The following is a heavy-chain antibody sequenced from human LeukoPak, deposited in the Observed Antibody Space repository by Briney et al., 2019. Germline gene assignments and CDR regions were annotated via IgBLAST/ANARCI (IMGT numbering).Heavy chain of an antibody. CDR1: GGSISSYY. Sequence: SETLSLTCTVSGGSISSYYWSWIRQPPGKGLEWIGYIYYRGSTNYNPSLKSRVTISVDTSKNQFSLKLSSVTAADTAVYYCASSYYYDSSGYYKRNLVLDCWGQGTLVTVSS. CDR3: ASSYYYDSSGYYKRNLVLDC. CDR2: IYYRGST. D-gene: IGHD3-22*01. V-gene: IGHV4-59*08. J-gene: IGHJ4*02.